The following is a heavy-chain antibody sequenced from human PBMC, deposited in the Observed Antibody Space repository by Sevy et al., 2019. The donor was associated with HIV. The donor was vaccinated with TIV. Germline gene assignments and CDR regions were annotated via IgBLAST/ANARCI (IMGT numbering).Heavy chain of an antibody. J-gene: IGHJ4*02. CDR1: GFTFSSYT. CDR2: ISYSSEYI. CDR3: ATDKGGYDPFDY. V-gene: IGHV3-21*01. Sequence: GGSLRLSCAASGFTFSSYTLNWVRQAPGKGLEWVSSISYSSEYIYYADSVKGRFTISRDNAKNSLYLQMNSLRAEDMAVYYCATDKGGYDPFDYWGQGTLVTVSS. D-gene: IGHD5-12*01.